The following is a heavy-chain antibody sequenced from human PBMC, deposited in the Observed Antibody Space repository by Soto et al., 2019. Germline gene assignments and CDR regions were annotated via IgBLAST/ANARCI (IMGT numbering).Heavy chain of an antibody. CDR1: GGSISSYY. CDR3: ARDFRGYSYGFDY. J-gene: IGHJ4*02. Sequence: PSETLSLTCTVSGGSISSYYWSWIRQPPGKGLEWIGYIYYSGSTNYNPSLKSRVTISVDTSKNQFSLKLSSVTAAGTAVYYCARDFRGYSYGFDYWGQGTLVTVSS. CDR2: IYYSGST. D-gene: IGHD5-18*01. V-gene: IGHV4-59*01.